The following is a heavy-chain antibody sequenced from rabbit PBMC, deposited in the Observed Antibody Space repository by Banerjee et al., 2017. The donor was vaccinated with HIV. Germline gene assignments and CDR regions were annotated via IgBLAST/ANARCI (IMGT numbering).Heavy chain of an antibody. CDR1: GFSFSSYYW. J-gene: IGHJ4*01. CDR2: IYAGSSDDT. V-gene: IGHV1S40*01. Sequence: QSLEESGGDLVKPGASLTLTCTASGFSFSSYYWICWVRQAPGKGLEWIACIYAGSSDDTYYATWAKGRFTISKTSSTTVTLRMTSLTAADTASYFCIRWDTGSRYCGLWGPGTLVTVS. D-gene: IGHD8-1*01. CDR3: IRWDTGSRYCGL.